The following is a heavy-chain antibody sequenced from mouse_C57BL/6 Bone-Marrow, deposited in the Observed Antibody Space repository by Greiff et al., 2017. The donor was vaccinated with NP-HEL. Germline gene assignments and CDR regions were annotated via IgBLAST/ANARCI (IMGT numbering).Heavy chain of an antibody. Sequence: QVQLQQSGPGLVAPSQSLSITCTVSGFSLTGYGVDWVRQSPGKSLEWLGVIWGVGSTNYTSPIKSRLSICTDNSTSQVFLKMNSLQTDDKAMYYPARIYNDHHFCIAYWGQGTSVTVSA. CDR3: ARIYNDHHFCIAY. CDR2: IWGVGST. J-gene: IGHJ3*01. V-gene: IGHV2-6*01. D-gene: IGHD2-4*01. CDR1: GFSLTGYG.